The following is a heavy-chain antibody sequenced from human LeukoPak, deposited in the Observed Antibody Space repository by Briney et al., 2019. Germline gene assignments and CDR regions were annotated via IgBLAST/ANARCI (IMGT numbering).Heavy chain of an antibody. CDR1: GFTFSNYR. CDR3: ARDYDFWSGYPSYFDY. CDR2: IKSDGSST. V-gene: IGHV3-74*01. J-gene: IGHJ4*02. Sequence: GGSLRLSCAASGFTFSNYRMHWLRQAPGKGLVWVSRIKSDGSSTNYADSVKGRFTISRDNAENTLYLQMNSLRAEDTAVYYCARDYDFWSGYPSYFDYWGQGTLVTVAS. D-gene: IGHD3-3*01.